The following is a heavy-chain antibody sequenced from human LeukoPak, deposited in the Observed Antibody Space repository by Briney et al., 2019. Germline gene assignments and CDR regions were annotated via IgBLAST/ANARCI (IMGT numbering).Heavy chain of an antibody. V-gene: IGHV4-34*01. J-gene: IGHJ4*02. CDR2: INHSGNT. CDR1: GESFSSYY. Sequence: SETLSLTCAVYGESFSSYYWSWIRQPPGKGLEWMGEINHSGNTNYNPSLKSRVTISVDTSKNQFSLKLSSVTAADTAVYYCARVDGDGYNIPDYWGQGTLVTVSS. D-gene: IGHD5-24*01. CDR3: ARVDGDGYNIPDY.